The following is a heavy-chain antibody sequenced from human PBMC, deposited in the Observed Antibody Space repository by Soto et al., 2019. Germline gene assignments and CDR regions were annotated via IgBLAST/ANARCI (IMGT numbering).Heavy chain of an antibody. CDR3: ASHSNPTSHIDY. J-gene: IGHJ4*02. V-gene: IGHV1-69*13. CDR2: IIPIFGTA. CDR1: GGTFSSYA. Sequence: SVKVSCKASGGTFSSYAISWVRQAPGQGLEWMGGIIPIFGTANYAQKFQGRVTITADESTSTAYMELSSLRSEDTAVYYCASHSNPTSHIDYWGQGTLVTVS. D-gene: IGHD4-4*01.